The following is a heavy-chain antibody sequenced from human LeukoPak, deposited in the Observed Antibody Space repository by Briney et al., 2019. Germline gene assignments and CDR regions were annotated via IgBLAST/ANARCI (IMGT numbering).Heavy chain of an antibody. J-gene: IGHJ4*02. Sequence: KPSETLSLTCAVPGYSIRSGYYWAWIRQPPGKGLEWIGSLHHTRITYYNPSLKSRVTMSVDRSNNKFSLNLNSVTAADTAVYYCARDRESSPWELLLDYWGQGIVVTVSS. CDR1: GYSIRSGYY. CDR3: ARDRESSPWELLLDY. D-gene: IGHD1-26*01. V-gene: IGHV4-38-2*02. CDR2: LHHTRIT.